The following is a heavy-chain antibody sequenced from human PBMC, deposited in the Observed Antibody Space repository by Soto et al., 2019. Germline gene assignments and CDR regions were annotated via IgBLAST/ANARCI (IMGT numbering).Heavy chain of an antibody. D-gene: IGHD3-16*02. Sequence: QVQLVQSGAEVKKPGASVKVSCKASSYTFTTYGLSWVRQAPGQGLEWMGWISAYNGKTSYAQKFQGRATMTTDTSTNTAYMELRSLRSDDTAVYYCARDGDYVWGSYRQGLDYWGQGTLVTVSS. CDR3: ARDGDYVWGSYRQGLDY. V-gene: IGHV1-18*01. CDR1: SYTFTTYG. CDR2: ISAYNGKT. J-gene: IGHJ4*02.